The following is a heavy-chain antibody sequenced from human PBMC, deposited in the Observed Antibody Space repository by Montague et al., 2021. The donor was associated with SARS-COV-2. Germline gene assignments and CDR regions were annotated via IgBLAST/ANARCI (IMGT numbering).Heavy chain of an antibody. D-gene: IGHD3-3*01. V-gene: IGHV3-21*01. CDR3: AGESVSSFGVVIFGMDV. J-gene: IGHJ6*01. Sequence: SLRLSCAASGFTFSSYSMNWVRQAPGKGLEWASSISSGSSYIYYADSVKGRFTISRDNAKNSLYLQMNSLRAEDTAVYYCAGESVSSFGVVIFGMDVWGRGTTVTVSS. CDR1: GFTFSSYS. CDR2: ISSGSSYI.